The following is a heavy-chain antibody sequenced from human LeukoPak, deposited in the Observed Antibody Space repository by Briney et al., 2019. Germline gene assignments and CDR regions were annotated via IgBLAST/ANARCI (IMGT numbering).Heavy chain of an antibody. CDR1: GXSISSYY. J-gene: IGHJ4*02. D-gene: IGHD3-22*01. Sequence: SETLSLTCTVSGXSISSYYWSWIRQPPGKGLEWIGYMFYSGSTNYNTSLKSRVTISVDTSKKQFSLRLTSVTAADTAVYYCAAYDSSGYAFHYCGQGTLVTVSS. V-gene: IGHV4-59*01. CDR3: AAYDSSGYAFHY. CDR2: MFYSGST.